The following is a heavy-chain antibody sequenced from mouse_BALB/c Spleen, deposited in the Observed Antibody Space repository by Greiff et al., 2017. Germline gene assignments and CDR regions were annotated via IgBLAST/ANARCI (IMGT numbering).Heavy chain of an antibody. Sequence: VQLQQSGTVLARPGASVKMSCKASGYTFTSYWMHWVKQRPGQGLEWIGAIYPGNSDTSYNQKFKGKAKLTAVTSTSTAYMELSSLTNEDSAVYYCTRMHYGSSYVRAMDYWGQGTSVTVSS. J-gene: IGHJ4*01. CDR3: TRMHYGSSYVRAMDY. D-gene: IGHD1-1*01. V-gene: IGHV1-5*01. CDR2: IYPGNSDT. CDR1: GYTFTSYW.